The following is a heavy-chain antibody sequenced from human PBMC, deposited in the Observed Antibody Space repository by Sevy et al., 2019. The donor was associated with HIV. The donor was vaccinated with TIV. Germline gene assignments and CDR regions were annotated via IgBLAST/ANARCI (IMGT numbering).Heavy chain of an antibody. D-gene: IGHD2-15*01. CDR2: ITSGSRYI. CDR3: ARGPKALCSGGSCYTRWFDP. J-gene: IGHJ5*02. V-gene: IGHV3-21*01. Sequence: GGSLRLSCATSGFSFSTYSMNWVRQAPGKGLEWVASITSGSRYIYYADSVKVRFTISRDNGQNSLYLQLNSLRAEDTAVYYCARGPKALCSGGSCYTRWFDPWGQGTLVTVSS. CDR1: GFSFSTYS.